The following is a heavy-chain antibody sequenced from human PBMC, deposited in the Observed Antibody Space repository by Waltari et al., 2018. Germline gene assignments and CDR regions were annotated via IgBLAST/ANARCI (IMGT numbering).Heavy chain of an antibody. D-gene: IGHD3-3*01. Sequence: QVQLQQWGAGLLKPSETLSLTCAVYGGSFSGYYWTWIRQPPGTGLEWIGEINHSGSTNYNPSLKSRVTISVDTSKNQFSLKLSSVTAADTAVYYCARCGYDFWSGYYTNYYYYYYMDVWGKGTTVTVSS. CDR3: ARCGYDFWSGYYTNYYYYYYMDV. CDR1: GGSFSGYY. J-gene: IGHJ6*03. CDR2: INHSGST. V-gene: IGHV4-34*01.